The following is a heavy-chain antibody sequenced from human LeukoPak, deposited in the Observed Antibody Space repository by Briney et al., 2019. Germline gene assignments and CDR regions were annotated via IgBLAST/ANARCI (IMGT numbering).Heavy chain of an antibody. V-gene: IGHV4-34*01. CDR1: GGSFSGYY. D-gene: IGHD3-22*01. Sequence: KPSETLSLTCAVYGGSFSGYYWSWIRQPPGKGLEWIGSIYYSGSTYYSPSLKSRVTISVDTSKNQFSLKLSSVTAVDTAVYYCARDHYDSSGYYYRPRGYYFDYWGQGTLVTVSS. CDR2: IYYSGST. CDR3: ARDHYDSSGYYYRPRGYYFDY. J-gene: IGHJ4*02.